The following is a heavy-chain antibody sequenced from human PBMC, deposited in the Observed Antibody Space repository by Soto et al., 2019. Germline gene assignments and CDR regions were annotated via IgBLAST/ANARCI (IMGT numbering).Heavy chain of an antibody. CDR2: ISGSGGSP. CDR1: GFTFSGHT. V-gene: IGHV3-23*01. D-gene: IGHD2-15*01. Sequence: GSLRLSCAASGFTFSGHTMSWVRQAPGKGLEWVSAISGSGGSPSYADSVQGRFTISRDNPKNTLYLQMSSLRVEDTAIYYCAKARCTSNTCYVPDHWGQGTLVTVSS. CDR3: AKARCTSNTCYVPDH. J-gene: IGHJ5*02.